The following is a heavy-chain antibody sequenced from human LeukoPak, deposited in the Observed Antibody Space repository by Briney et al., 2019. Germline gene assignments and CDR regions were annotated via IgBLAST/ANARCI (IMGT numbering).Heavy chain of an antibody. J-gene: IGHJ4*02. CDR3: AKDITGDYGTGFDY. CDR1: GFTFDDYA. Sequence: GGSLRLSCAASGFTFDDYAMHWVRQAPGKGLGWVSGISWNSGSVGYADSVKGRFTISRDNAKNSLYLQMNSLRAEDMALYYCAKDITGDYGTGFDYWGQGTLVTVSS. V-gene: IGHV3-9*03. D-gene: IGHD4-17*01. CDR2: ISWNSGSV.